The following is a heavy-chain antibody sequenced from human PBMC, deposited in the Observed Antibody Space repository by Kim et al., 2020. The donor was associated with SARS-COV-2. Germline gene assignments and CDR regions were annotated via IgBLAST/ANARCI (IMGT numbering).Heavy chain of an antibody. CDR3: AKDRKLLWFGELLYYYYGIDV. CDR2: ISYDGSNK. J-gene: IGHJ6*02. D-gene: IGHD3-10*01. Sequence: GGSLRLSCAASGFTFSSYGMHWVRQAPGKGLEWVAVISYDGSNKYYADSVKGRFTISRDNSKNTLYLQMNSLRAEDTAVYYCAKDRKLLWFGELLYYYYGIDVWGRGTTVTVSS. CDR1: GFTFSSYG. V-gene: IGHV3-30*18.